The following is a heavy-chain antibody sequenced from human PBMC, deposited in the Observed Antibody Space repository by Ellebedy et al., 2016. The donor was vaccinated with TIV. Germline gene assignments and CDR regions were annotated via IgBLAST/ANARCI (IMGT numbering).Heavy chain of an antibody. Sequence: AASVKVSCKASGGTFSSYAISWVRQAPGQGLEWMGGIIPIFGTANYAQKFQGRVTITADESTSTAYMELSSLRSEDTAVYYCARGEGYYGDPDGMDVWGQGTTVTVSS. CDR2: IIPIFGTA. J-gene: IGHJ6*02. CDR3: ARGEGYYGDPDGMDV. CDR1: GGTFSSYA. V-gene: IGHV1-69*13. D-gene: IGHD4-17*01.